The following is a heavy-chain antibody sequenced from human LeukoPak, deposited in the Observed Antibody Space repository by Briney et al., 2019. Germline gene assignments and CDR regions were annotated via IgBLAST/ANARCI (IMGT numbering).Heavy chain of an antibody. Sequence: ASVKVSCKASGYTFTGYYMHWVRQAPGQGLEWMGWINPNSGGTNYAQKFQGRVTITADESTSTAYMELSSLRSEDTAVYYCARDIRWYLDNWFDPWGQGTLVTVSS. D-gene: IGHD4-23*01. CDR1: GYTFTGYY. J-gene: IGHJ5*02. CDR3: ARDIRWYLDNWFDP. CDR2: INPNSGGT. V-gene: IGHV1-2*02.